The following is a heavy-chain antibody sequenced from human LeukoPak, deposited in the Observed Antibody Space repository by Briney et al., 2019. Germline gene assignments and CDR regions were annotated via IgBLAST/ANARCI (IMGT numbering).Heavy chain of an antibody. CDR1: GDSISGYS. D-gene: IGHD1-1*01. V-gene: IGHV4-59*01. Sequence: SETLSLTCTVSGDSISGYSWGWIRQPPGKGLEWIGYIYYTGTTNYNPSLKSRVTISVDTSKNQFSLKLRSVTAADTAVYYCTKVGTGTVDYWGQGTLVTVSS. CDR2: IYYTGTT. J-gene: IGHJ4*02. CDR3: TKVGTGTVDY.